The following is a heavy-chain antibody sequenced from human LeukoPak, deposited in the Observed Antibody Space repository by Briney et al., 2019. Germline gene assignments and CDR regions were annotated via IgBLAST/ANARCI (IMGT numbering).Heavy chain of an antibody. D-gene: IGHD3-10*01. J-gene: IGHJ4*02. V-gene: IGHV3-23*01. Sequence: GGSLRLSCAASGFNFRGQAMSWVRQGPGKGLEWVAGISGRGETTYYADSVQGRFNISRDNSKNTLFLEVNSLRAEDTAVYYCAKDVIRGAISYFESWGQGTPVVVSS. CDR3: AKDVIRGAISYFES. CDR2: ISGRGETT. CDR1: GFNFRGQA.